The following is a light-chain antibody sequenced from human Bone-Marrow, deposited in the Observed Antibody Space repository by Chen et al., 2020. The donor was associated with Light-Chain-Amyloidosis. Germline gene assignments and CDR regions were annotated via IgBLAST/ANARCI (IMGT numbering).Light chain of an antibody. CDR1: DLPTKY. Sequence: SYELTQPPSVSVSPGPTARITCSGDDLPTKYAYWYQQKPGQAPVLVIHRDTERPSGISERFSGSSSGTTATLTSRGGQAEDEADYHCQSADSSGTYEVIVGGGTKLTVL. CDR2: RDT. J-gene: IGLJ2*01. CDR3: QSADSSGTYEVI. V-gene: IGLV3-25*03.